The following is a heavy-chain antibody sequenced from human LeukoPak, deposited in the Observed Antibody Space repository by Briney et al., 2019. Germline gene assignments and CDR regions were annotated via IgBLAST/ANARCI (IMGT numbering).Heavy chain of an antibody. CDR2: TSAYKGNT. J-gene: IGHJ6*02. V-gene: IGHV1-18*01. Sequence: ASVKVSCKASGYTFTSYGISWVRQAPGQGLEWMGWTSAYKGNTNYAQKLQGRVTMTTDTSTSTAYMELRSLRSDDTAVYYCARAVMEWFGELLFYYYYGMDVWGQGTTVTVSS. D-gene: IGHD3-10*01. CDR1: GYTFTSYG. CDR3: ARAVMEWFGELLFYYYYGMDV.